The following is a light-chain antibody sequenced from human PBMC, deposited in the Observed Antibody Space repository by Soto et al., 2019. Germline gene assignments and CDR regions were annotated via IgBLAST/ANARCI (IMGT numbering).Light chain of an antibody. J-gene: IGKJ5*01. CDR1: QSVSSSY. CDR3: QHYCTSII. CDR2: GAS. V-gene: IGKV3-20*01. Sequence: EIVLTQSPGTLSLSPGERATLSCRAIQSVSSSYLAWCQQKPGQAPRLLIYGASGRATAIPDRFSGSGSGTEFTLIINRLEPEDFALYYCQHYCTSIIFGQGTRLEI.